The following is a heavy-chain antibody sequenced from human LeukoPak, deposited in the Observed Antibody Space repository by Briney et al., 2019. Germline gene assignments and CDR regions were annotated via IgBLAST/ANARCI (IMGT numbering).Heavy chain of an antibody. CDR2: IIPIFGTA. V-gene: IGHV1-69*05. CDR3: ACSGYYLEGTYNWFDP. D-gene: IGHD3-22*01. Sequence: SVKVSCKASGGTFSSYAISWVRQAPGQGLEWMGGIIPIFGTANYAQKFQGRVTITTDESTSTAYMEPSSLRSEDTAVYYCACSGYYLEGTYNWFDPWGQGTLVTVSS. CDR1: GGTFSSYA. J-gene: IGHJ5*02.